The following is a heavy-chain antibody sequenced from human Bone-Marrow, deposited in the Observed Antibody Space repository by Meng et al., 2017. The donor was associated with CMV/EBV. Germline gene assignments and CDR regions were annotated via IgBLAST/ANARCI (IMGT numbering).Heavy chain of an antibody. V-gene: IGHV3-30-3*01. J-gene: IGHJ4*02. Sequence: GGSLRLSCAASGFTFSSYAMHWVRQAPGKGLEWVAFISYDGSNKYYADSVKGRFTISRDSSKNTLYLQMNSLRAEDTAVYYCTRDREGGASACWGQGTLVTVAS. CDR1: GFTFSSYA. CDR3: TRDREGGASAC. CDR2: ISYDGSNK. D-gene: IGHD3-16*01.